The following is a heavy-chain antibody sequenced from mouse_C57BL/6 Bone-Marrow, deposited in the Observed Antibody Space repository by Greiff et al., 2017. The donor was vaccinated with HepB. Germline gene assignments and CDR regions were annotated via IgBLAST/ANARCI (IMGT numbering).Heavy chain of an antibody. CDR1: GYTFTDYY. D-gene: IGHD2-4*01. CDR2: INPYNGGT. Sequence: VQLQQSGPVLVKPGASVKMSCKASGYTFTDYYMNWVKQSHGKSLEWIGVINPYNGGTSYNQKFKGKATLTVDKSSSTAYMELNSLTSEDSAVYYCAREGYYDYYYLDYWGQGTTLTVSS. CDR3: AREGYYDYYYLDY. J-gene: IGHJ2*01. V-gene: IGHV1-19*01.